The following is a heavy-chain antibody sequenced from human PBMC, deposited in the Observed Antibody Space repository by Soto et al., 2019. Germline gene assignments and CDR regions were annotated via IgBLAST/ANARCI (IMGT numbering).Heavy chain of an antibody. J-gene: IGHJ5*02. D-gene: IGHD2-15*01. CDR2: ISAYNGNT. CDR1: GYTFTSYG. Sequence: SVKVSCKASGYTFTSYGISWVRQAPRQGLEWMGWISAYNGNTNYAQKLQGRVTMTTDISTSTAYMELRSLRSDDTAVYYCARDWSSCSGGSCYPLYNWFDPWGQGTLVTVSS. V-gene: IGHV1-18*01. CDR3: ARDWSSCSGGSCYPLYNWFDP.